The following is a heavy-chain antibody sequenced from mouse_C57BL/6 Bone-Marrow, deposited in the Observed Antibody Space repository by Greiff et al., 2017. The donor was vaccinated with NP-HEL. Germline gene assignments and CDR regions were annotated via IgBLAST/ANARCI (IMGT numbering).Heavy chain of an antibody. D-gene: IGHD1-1*01. J-gene: IGHJ1*03. Sequence: VQLQQPGTELVKPGASVKLSCKASGYTFTSYWMHWVKQRPGQGLEWIGNINPSNGGTNYNEKFKSKATLTVDKSSSTAYMQLSSLTSEDSAVYYCARSIYYYGSSDEDWYFDVWGTGTTVTVSS. CDR3: ARSIYYYGSSDEDWYFDV. CDR1: GYTFTSYW. V-gene: IGHV1-53*01. CDR2: INPSNGGT.